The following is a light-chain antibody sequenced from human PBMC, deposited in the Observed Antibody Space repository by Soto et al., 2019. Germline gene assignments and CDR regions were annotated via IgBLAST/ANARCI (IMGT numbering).Light chain of an antibody. CDR3: QSYDSSLSGSVV. V-gene: IGLV1-40*01. CDR1: SSNIGAGYD. Sequence: QLVLTHPPSVSGAPGQRVTISCTGSSSNIGAGYDVHWYQQLPGTAPKLLIYGNSNRPSGVPDRFSGSKSGTSASLAITGLQAEDEADYYCQSYDSSLSGSVVFGGGTKLTVL. CDR2: GNS. J-gene: IGLJ2*01.